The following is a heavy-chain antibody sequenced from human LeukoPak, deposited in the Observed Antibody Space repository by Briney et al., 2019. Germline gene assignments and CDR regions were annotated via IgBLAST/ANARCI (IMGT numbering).Heavy chain of an antibody. V-gene: IGHV3-64*01. CDR1: GFTFSSYA. D-gene: IGHD5-12*01. CDR2: ISSNGGST. J-gene: IGHJ4*02. CDR3: ARGHGYSGYESSDY. Sequence: AGSLRLSCAASGFTFSSYAMHWVRQAPGKGLEYVSAISSNGGSTYYANSVKGRFTISRDNSKNTLYLQMGSLRAEDMAVYYCARGHGYSGYESSDYWGQGTLVTVSS.